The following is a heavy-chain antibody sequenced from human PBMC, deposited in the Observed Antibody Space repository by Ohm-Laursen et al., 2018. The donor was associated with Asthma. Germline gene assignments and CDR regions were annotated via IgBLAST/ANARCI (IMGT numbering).Heavy chain of an antibody. J-gene: IGHJ4*02. V-gene: IGHV3-33*06. CDR3: AKDEYCSGGSCYGIDY. Sequence: SLRLSCAASGFIFTNYGMHWVRQAPGKGLEWVAVIWYDGTNKYYADSVKGRFTISRDNSKNTLYLQMNSLRAEDTAVYYCAKDEYCSGGSCYGIDYWGQGTLVTVSS. D-gene: IGHD2-15*01. CDR1: GFIFTNYG. CDR2: IWYDGTNK.